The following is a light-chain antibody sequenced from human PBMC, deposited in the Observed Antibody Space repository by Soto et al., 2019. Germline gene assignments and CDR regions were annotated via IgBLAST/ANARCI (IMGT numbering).Light chain of an antibody. Sequence: EIVMTQSPATLSVSPGERATLSCRASQSISSNLAWYQQKPGQAPRLLIFGAATRATGIPFRFSGSGSGTEFTLTISSLQSEDFAVYHCQHYNAQPLTFGGGTKVEIK. CDR2: GAA. J-gene: IGKJ4*01. V-gene: IGKV3-15*01. CDR3: QHYNAQPLT. CDR1: QSISSN.